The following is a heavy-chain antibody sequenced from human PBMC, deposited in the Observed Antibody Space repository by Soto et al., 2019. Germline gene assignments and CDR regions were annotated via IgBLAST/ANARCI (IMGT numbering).Heavy chain of an antibody. CDR1: GFSFSSCG. J-gene: IGHJ3*02. Sequence: QVQLVESGGGVVQPGRSLRLSCAASGFSFSSCGMHWVRQAPGEGLEWVAVMSYDGTKKYYADSVKGRFTISRDNSKNTLYLQMNSLRVEDTAVYYCAKGGMMVVGDAFDILGQGTMVTVSS. D-gene: IGHD3-22*01. V-gene: IGHV3-30*18. CDR2: MSYDGTKK. CDR3: AKGGMMVVGDAFDI.